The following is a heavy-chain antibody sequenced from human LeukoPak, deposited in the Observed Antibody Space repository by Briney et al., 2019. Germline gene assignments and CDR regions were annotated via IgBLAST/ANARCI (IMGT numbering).Heavy chain of an antibody. J-gene: IGHJ6*03. CDR1: GYTFTDYY. CDR3: ARGGPQWLDYMDV. D-gene: IGHD6-19*01. Sequence: ASVKVSCKASGYTFTDYYIHWVRQAPGQGLEWMGWINPNSGHTNYAQKFQGRVTMTRDTSISTAYMELSRLRSDDTAVYYCARGGPQWLDYMDVWGKGTTVTVSS. CDR2: INPNSGHT. V-gene: IGHV1-2*02.